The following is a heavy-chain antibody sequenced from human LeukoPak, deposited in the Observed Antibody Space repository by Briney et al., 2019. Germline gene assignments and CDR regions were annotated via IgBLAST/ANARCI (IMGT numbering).Heavy chain of an antibody. D-gene: IGHD2-2*01. Sequence: SQTLSLTCAISGDSVSRNSATWNWIRQSPSRGLEWLGRTYYRAEWTNDYAESVKSRITINPDTSKNQFSLQLNSVTPEDTAVYYCAEGNAAFEHWGLGALVSVSS. CDR2: TYYRAEWTN. V-gene: IGHV6-1*01. J-gene: IGHJ4*02. CDR3: AEGNAAFEH. CDR1: GDSVSRNSAT.